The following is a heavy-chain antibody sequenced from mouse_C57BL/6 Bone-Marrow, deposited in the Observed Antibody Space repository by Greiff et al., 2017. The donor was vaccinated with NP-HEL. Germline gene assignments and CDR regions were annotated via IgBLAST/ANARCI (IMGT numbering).Heavy chain of an antibody. D-gene: IGHD1-1*01. CDR1: GYTFTDYY. CDR3: ARPRDYYGSSYGWYFDV. Sequence: VQLQQSGPVLVKPGASVKMSCKASGYTFTDYYMNWVKQSHGKSLEWIGVINPYNGGTSYNQKFKGKATLTVDKSSSTAYMELNSLTSEDSAVYYCARPRDYYGSSYGWYFDVWGTGTTVTVSS. J-gene: IGHJ1*03. CDR2: INPYNGGT. V-gene: IGHV1-19*01.